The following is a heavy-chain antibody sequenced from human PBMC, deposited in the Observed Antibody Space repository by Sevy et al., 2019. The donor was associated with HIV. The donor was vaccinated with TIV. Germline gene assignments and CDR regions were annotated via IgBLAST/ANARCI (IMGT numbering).Heavy chain of an antibody. V-gene: IGHV4-39*01. Sequence: SETLSLTCTVSGVTISSSSYDWGRIRQPPGKGPEWIASFFFTGSTYYNPSLKSRVTISVDTSNNQFSLKLNSVTAADTALYYCARQGGLVDRAFDYWGQGTLVTVSS. CDR1: GVTISSSSYD. D-gene: IGHD3-10*01. J-gene: IGHJ4*02. CDR3: ARQGGLVDRAFDY. CDR2: FFFTGST.